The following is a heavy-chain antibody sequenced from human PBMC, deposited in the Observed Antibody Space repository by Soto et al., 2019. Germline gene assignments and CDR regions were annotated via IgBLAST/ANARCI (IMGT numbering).Heavy chain of an antibody. J-gene: IGHJ6*02. Sequence: EEHVEESGGGLVQPGGSLRLSCIVSGFRFSSYEMNWVRQTPGKGLEWISYIRESGSTIYYAESVKGRFTISRDNAKNSLYLQMDSLRAEDTAVYYCARGPLGHMDVWGQGTSVTVSS. V-gene: IGHV3-48*03. CDR1: GFRFSSYE. CDR2: IRESGSTI. D-gene: IGHD3-3*01. CDR3: ARGPLGHMDV.